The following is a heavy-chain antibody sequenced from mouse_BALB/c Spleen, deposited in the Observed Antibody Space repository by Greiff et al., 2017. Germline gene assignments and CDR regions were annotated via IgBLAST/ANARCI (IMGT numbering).Heavy chain of an antibody. CDR3: AKQRGDYCGSSLNYYAMDY. V-gene: IGHV2-3*01. D-gene: IGHD1-1*01. CDR2: IWGDGST. J-gene: IGHJ4*01. CDR1: GFSLTSYG. Sequence: QVQLKESGPGLVAPSQSLSITCTVSGFSLTSYGVSWVRQPPGKGLEWLGVIWGDGSTNYHSALISRLSISKENSKSQVFLKLNSLQTDDTATYYCAKQRGDYCGSSLNYYAMDYWGQGTSVTVSS.